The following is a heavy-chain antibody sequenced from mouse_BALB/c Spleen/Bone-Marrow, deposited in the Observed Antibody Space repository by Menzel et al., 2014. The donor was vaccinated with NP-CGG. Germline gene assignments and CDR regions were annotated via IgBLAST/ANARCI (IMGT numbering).Heavy chain of an antibody. V-gene: IGHV1S81*02. D-gene: IGHD1-1*01. CDR2: INPSNGRT. J-gene: IGHJ4*01. CDR3: ARLLLRFYALDY. CDR1: GYTFTSYW. Sequence: VQLQQSGAELVKPGASVKLSCKASGYTFTSYWIHWVKQRPGQGLEWIGEINPSNGRTNYNEKFKSKATLTVDKSSSTDYMQLSSLTSEDSAVYYFARLLLRFYALDYWGQGTSVTVSS.